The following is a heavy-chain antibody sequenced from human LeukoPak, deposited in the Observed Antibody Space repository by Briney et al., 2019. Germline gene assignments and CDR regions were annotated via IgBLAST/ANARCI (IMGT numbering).Heavy chain of an antibody. V-gene: IGHV3-23*01. CDR3: AKGASNNWFDY. Sequence: PGGSLRLSCAASGFIVSSYALSWVRRAPGKGLEWVSTVGGGGVTYYADSVKGRFTSSGDISKNTVYLQMNSLRADDTAVYYCAKGASNNWFDYWGQGTLVTVSS. CDR1: GFIVSSYA. D-gene: IGHD4-11*01. CDR2: VGGGGVT. J-gene: IGHJ4*02.